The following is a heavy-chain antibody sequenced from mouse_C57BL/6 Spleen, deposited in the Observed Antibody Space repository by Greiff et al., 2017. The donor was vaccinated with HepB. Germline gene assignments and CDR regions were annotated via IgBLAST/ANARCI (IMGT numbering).Heavy chain of an antibody. Sequence: QVQLQQPGAELVMPGASVKLSCKASGYTFTSYWMHWVKQRPGQGLEWIGEIDPSDSYTNYNQKFKGKSTLTVDKSSSTAYMQLSSLTSEDSAVYYCARRELLRSSYFDYWGQSTTLTVSS. CDR3: ARRELLRSSYFDY. CDR2: IDPSDSYT. V-gene: IGHV1-69*01. CDR1: GYTFTSYW. D-gene: IGHD1-1*01. J-gene: IGHJ2*01.